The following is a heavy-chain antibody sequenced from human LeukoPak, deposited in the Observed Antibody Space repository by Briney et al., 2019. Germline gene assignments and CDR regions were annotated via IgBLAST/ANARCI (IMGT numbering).Heavy chain of an antibody. CDR3: ARDTTFNSSSWYWYYYYYMDV. CDR2: MNPNSGNT. CDR1: GYTFTSYD. Sequence: GASVKVSCKASGYTFTSYDINWVRQATGQGLEWMGWMNPNSGNTGYAQKFQGRVTMTRNTSISTAYMELSSLRSEDTAVYYCARDTTFNSSSWYWYYYYYMDVWGKGTTVTVSS. D-gene: IGHD6-13*01. J-gene: IGHJ6*03. V-gene: IGHV1-8*01.